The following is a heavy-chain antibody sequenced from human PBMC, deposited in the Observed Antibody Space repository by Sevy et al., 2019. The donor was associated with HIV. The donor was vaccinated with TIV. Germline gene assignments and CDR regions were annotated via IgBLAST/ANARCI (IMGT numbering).Heavy chain of an antibody. J-gene: IGHJ4*02. V-gene: IGHV4-34*08. CDR3: AKTATVTISALDS. Sequence: SETLSLTCAFFGETFVGHYWTWIRQTPGKGLEWIGEINHRGTANYNPSLKSRVTISVDTSNKQFSLRLNSMTAADTAVYYCAKTATVTISALDSWGRGTLVTVSS. CDR1: GETFVGHY. D-gene: IGHD4-17*01. CDR2: INHRGTA.